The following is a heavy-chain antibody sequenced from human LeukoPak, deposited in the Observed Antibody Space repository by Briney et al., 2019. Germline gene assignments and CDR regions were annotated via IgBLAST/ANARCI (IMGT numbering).Heavy chain of an antibody. D-gene: IGHD2-2*01. Sequence: PSETLSLTCTVSGGSISSYYWSWIRQPPGKGLEWIGYVYFSGSTNYSPSLTNYNPSLKSRATISGDTSKNQFSLKLSSVTAADTAVYYCARARAGREYQLPFDYWGQGTLVTVAS. CDR3: ARARAGREYQLPFDY. CDR2: VYFSGSTNYSPSLT. J-gene: IGHJ4*02. V-gene: IGHV4-59*01. CDR1: GGSISSYY.